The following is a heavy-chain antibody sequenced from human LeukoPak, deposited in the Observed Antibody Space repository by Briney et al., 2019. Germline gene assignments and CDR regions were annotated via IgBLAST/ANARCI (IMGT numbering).Heavy chain of an antibody. Sequence: GGSLRLSCAASGFTFSSYAMHWVRQAPGKGLEWVAVISYDGSNKYYADSVKGRFTISRDNSKNTLYLQMNSLRAEDTAVYYCAKWPCSGGSCAWYSYWGQGTLVTVSS. V-gene: IGHV3-30-3*02. CDR2: ISYDGSNK. CDR3: AKWPCSGGSCAWYSY. J-gene: IGHJ4*02. CDR1: GFTFSSYA. D-gene: IGHD2-15*01.